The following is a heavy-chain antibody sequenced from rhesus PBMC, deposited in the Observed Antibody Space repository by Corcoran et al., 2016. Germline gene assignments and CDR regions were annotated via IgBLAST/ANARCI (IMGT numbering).Heavy chain of an antibody. D-gene: IGHD3-16*01. J-gene: IGHJ4*01. CDR1: GGSISGYYD. Sequence: QLQLQESGPGLVKPSETLSLTGAVSGGSISGYYDWSWIRQPPGKGLEWIGCIYGSGGRHYLYPSLKRRVTLSVDPSKNQFSLQLSSVTAADTAVYYCASVPDSGSYYYFDYLGQGVLVTVSS. V-gene: IGHV4S14*01. CDR2: IYGSGGRH. CDR3: ASVPDSGSYYYFDY.